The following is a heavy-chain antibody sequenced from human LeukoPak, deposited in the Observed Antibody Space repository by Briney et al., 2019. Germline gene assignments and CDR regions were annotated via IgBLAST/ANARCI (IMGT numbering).Heavy chain of an antibody. CDR1: GYTFTSYG. CDR3: AREGYLELYSYYYYGMDV. CDR2: ISAYNGNT. D-gene: IGHD1-7*01. J-gene: IGHJ6*02. Sequence: ASVKVPCKASGYTFTSYGISWVRQAPGQGLEWMGWISAYNGNTNYAQKLQGRVTMTTDTSTSTAYMELRSLRSDDTAVYYCAREGYLELYSYYYYGMDVWGQGTTVTVSS. V-gene: IGHV1-18*01.